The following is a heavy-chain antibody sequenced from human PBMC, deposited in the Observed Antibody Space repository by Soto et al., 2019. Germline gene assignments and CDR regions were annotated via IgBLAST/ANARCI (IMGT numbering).Heavy chain of an antibody. J-gene: IGHJ6*02. Sequence: SETLSLTCAVHGASFSGYYWSWVRQSPGKGLEWIGEITHSGTTNYSPSLKSRVTISVDTSKNHFFLSLRSVTAADTGVYYFARVSSSGGSCYLTTRSNYYVMDLWGQGTTVTVSS. CDR3: ARVSSSGGSCYLTTRSNYYVMDL. D-gene: IGHD2-15*01. V-gene: IGHV4-34*01. CDR2: ITHSGTT. CDR1: GASFSGYY.